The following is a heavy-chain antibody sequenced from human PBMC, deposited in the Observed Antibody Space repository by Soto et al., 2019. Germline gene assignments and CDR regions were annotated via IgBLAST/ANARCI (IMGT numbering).Heavy chain of an antibody. V-gene: IGHV1-69*13. CDR3: ARGQGYDSSGYYYGYFDY. Sequence: GASVKVSCKASGGTFSSYAVSWVRQAPGQGLEWMGGIIPIFGTANYAQKFQGRVTITADESTGTAYMELSSLRSEDTAVYYCARGQGYDSSGYYYGYFDYWGQGTLVTVSS. CDR2: IIPIFGTA. CDR1: GGTFSSYA. D-gene: IGHD3-22*01. J-gene: IGHJ4*02.